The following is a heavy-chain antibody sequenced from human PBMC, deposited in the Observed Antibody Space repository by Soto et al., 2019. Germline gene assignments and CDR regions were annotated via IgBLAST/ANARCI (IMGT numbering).Heavy chain of an antibody. CDR1: GFTFSSYA. D-gene: IGHD3-22*01. Sequence: QVQLVESGGGVVQPGRSLRLSCAASGFTFSSYAMHWVRQAPGKGLEWVAVISYDGSNKYYADSVKGRSTISRDNSKNXLXPQMNSLYAEDTSVYYCARVTTYVSSGYYRKGYFDYWRQGTLVTLSS. CDR3: ARVTTYVSSGYYRKGYFDY. V-gene: IGHV3-30-3*01. J-gene: IGHJ4*02. CDR2: ISYDGSNK.